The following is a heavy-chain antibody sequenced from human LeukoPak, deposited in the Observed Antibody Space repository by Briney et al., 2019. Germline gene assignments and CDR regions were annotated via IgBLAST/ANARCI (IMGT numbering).Heavy chain of an antibody. CDR2: INHSGST. V-gene: IGHV4-34*01. D-gene: IGHD2/OR15-2a*01. J-gene: IGHJ6*02. CDR3: ARDNRYLDPGVYYYYGMDV. Sequence: SETLSLTCAVYGGSFSGYYLTWIRQPPGKGLEWIGEINHSGSTKYNPSLKSRVSISVDTSKNQFSLKLSSVTAADTAVYYCARDNRYLDPGVYYYYGMDVWGQGTTVTVSS. CDR1: GGSFSGYY.